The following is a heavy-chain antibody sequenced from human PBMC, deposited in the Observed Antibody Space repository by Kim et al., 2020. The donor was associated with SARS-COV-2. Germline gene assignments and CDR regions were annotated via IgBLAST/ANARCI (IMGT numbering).Heavy chain of an antibody. CDR3: ARGQYCFDY. CDR1: GYTFTSYA. J-gene: IGHJ4*02. V-gene: IGHV1-3*01. CDR2: ITAGNGNT. Sequence: ASVKVSCKASGYTFTSYAMHWVRQAPGQRLEWMGWITAGNGNTKYSQKFQGRVTITRDTSASTAYMELSSLRSEDTAIYYCARGQYCFDYWGQGTLVTVSS.